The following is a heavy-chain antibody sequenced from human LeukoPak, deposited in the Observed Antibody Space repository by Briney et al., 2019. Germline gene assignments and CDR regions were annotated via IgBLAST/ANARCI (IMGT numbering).Heavy chain of an antibody. Sequence: SETLSLTCTVSGGSISSYYWSWIRQPPGKGLEWIGSIYYSGSTYHNPSLKSRVTISVDTSKNQFSLKLSSVTAADTAVYYCARHADSGFGELAFDYWGQGTLVTVSS. V-gene: IGHV4-39*01. CDR3: ARHADSGFGELAFDY. D-gene: IGHD3-10*01. CDR2: IYYSGST. J-gene: IGHJ4*02. CDR1: GGSISSYY.